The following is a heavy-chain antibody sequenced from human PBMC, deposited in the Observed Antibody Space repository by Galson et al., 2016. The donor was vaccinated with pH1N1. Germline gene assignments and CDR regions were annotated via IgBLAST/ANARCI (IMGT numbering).Heavy chain of an antibody. CDR2: IRSKADSYAT. V-gene: IGHV3-73*01. CDR1: GFTFSGSA. D-gene: IGHD3-22*01. J-gene: IGHJ5*02. Sequence: SLRLSCAASGFTFSGSAMHWVRQASGKGLEWVGRIRSKADSYATAYASSVEGRFTISRDDSKNTAYLQMNSLKTEDTAVYYCTRPHSGDYEEFWFDPWGQGTLVTVSS. CDR3: TRPHSGDYEEFWFDP.